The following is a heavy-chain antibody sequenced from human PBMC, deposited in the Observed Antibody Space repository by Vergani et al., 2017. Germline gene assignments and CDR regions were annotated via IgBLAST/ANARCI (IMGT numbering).Heavy chain of an antibody. D-gene: IGHD2/OR15-2a*01. J-gene: IGHJ4*01. V-gene: IGHV3-23*01. CDR1: GFTFSNSA. CDR3: VKEKIDLGSYLFDS. CDR2: ISGPGLST. Sequence: EVHLLESGGGLVQSGGSLRLSCAASGFTFSNSAVSWVRQAPGRGLAWVSSISGPGLSTYYADAVKGRFSIYRDNSKNTVFLQMHSLRAEDTAIYYCVKEKIDLGSYLFDSWGHGSLVTVSS.